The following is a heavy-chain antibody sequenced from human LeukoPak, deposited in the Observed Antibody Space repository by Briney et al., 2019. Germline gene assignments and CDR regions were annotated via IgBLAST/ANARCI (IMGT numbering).Heavy chain of an antibody. J-gene: IGHJ4*02. CDR2: IKQDGSEK. Sequence: GGSLRLSCAASGFTFSSYWMSWVRQAPGKGLEWVANIKQDGSEKYYVDSVKGRFTISRDSSTNMLFLEMNSLRTEDTAVYYCAKERDQRISTSYDYWGQGTLVTVSS. CDR3: AKERDQRISTSYDY. CDR1: GFTFSSYW. D-gene: IGHD5-24*01. V-gene: IGHV3-7*01.